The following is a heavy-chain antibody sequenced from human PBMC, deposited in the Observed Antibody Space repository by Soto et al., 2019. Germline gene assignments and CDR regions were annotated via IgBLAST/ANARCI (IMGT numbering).Heavy chain of an antibody. J-gene: IGHJ4*02. V-gene: IGHV3-48*02. CDR3: ARDKLELTQSPLDY. CDR2: ISSSSSTI. CDR1: GFTFSSYS. D-gene: IGHD3-10*01. Sequence: EVQLVESGGGLVQPGGSLRLSCAASGFTFSSYSMNWVRQAPGKGLEWVSYISSSSSTIYYADSVKGRFTISRDNAKNSMYLQMQSVRDEDTAVYYCARDKLELTQSPLDYWGQGTLVTVSS.